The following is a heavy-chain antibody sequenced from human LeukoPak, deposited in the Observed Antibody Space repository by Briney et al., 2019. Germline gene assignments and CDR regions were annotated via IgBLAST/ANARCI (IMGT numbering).Heavy chain of an antibody. CDR2: INAGNGNT. D-gene: IGHD7-27*01. J-gene: IGHJ4*02. Sequence: ASVKVSCRASGYTLTSYAMHWVRQAPGQRLEWMGWINAGNGNTKYSQKFQGRVTITRDTSASTAYMELSSLRSEDTAVYYCARGGGWGLKDYWGQGTLVTVSS. V-gene: IGHV1-3*01. CDR1: GYTLTSYA. CDR3: ARGGGWGLKDY.